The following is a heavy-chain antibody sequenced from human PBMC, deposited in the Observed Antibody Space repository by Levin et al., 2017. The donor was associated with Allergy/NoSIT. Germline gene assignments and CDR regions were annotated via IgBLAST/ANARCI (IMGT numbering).Heavy chain of an antibody. V-gene: IGHV4-34*01. CDR3: ARGPGGADWFDP. CDR1: GGSFSGYY. CDR2: INHSGST. J-gene: IGHJ5*02. Sequence: SETLSLTCAVYGGSFSGYYWSWIRQPPGKGLEWIGEINHSGSTNYNPSLKSRVTISVDTSKNQFSLKLSSVTAADTAVYYCARGPGGADWFDPWGQGTLVTVSS. D-gene: IGHD3-10*01.